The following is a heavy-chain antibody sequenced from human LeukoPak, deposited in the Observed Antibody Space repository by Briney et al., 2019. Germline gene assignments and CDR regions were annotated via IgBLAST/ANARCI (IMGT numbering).Heavy chain of an antibody. J-gene: IGHJ3*02. CDR3: ARDRPHTVTPFLGAFDI. V-gene: IGHV1-69*05. Sequence: SVKVSCKASGGTFSSYAISWVRQVPGQGLEWMGRIIPIFGTANYAQKFQGRVTITTDESTSTAYMELSSLRSEDTAVYYCARDRPHTVTPFLGAFDIWGQGTMVTVSS. CDR2: IIPIFGTA. CDR1: GGTFSSYA. D-gene: IGHD4-17*01.